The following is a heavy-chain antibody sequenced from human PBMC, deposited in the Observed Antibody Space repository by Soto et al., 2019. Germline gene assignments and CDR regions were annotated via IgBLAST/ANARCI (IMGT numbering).Heavy chain of an antibody. J-gene: IGHJ3*01. V-gene: IGHV5-51*01. CDR3: ARQIEYYYASTGSHAFDL. CDR2: IYPGDSDT. D-gene: IGHD3-22*01. CDR1: GYSFTSYW. Sequence: GESLKISCKGSGYSFTSYWIGWVRQMPGKGLEWMGIIYPGDSDTRYSPSFQGQVTISADKSISTAYLQWSSLKASDTAMYYCARQIEYYYASTGSHAFDLWGQGTMVTVSS.